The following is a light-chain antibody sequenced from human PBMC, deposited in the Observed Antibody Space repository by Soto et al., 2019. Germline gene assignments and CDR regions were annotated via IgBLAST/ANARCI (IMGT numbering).Light chain of an antibody. V-gene: IGKV3D-15*01. J-gene: IGKJ4*01. CDR2: DIF. CDR3: QQYNSWPLT. CDR1: QSISSSY. Sequence: EIVMTQSPATLSLSPGEGATLSCRASQSISSSYLSWYQQKPGQAPRLVIYDIFTRATGVPTRISGSGSGTEFTLTISSLQSEDFAVYYCQQYNSWPLTFGGGTKVDIK.